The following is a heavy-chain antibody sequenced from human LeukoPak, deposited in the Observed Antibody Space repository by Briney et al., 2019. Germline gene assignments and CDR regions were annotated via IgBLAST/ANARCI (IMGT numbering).Heavy chain of an antibody. CDR3: ASTYYYDSSGYRELDY. CDR1: GFTFSSYG. V-gene: IGHV3-30*02. CDR2: IRYDGSNK. Sequence: GGALRLSCAASGFTFSSYGMHWVRQAPGKGLEWVAFIRYDGSNKYYADSVKGRFTISRDNSKNTLYLQMNSLRAEDTAVYYCASTYYYDSSGYRELDYWGQGTLVTVSS. J-gene: IGHJ4*02. D-gene: IGHD3-22*01.